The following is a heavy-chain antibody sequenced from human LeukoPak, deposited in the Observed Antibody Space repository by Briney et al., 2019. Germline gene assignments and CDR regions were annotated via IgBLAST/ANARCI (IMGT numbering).Heavy chain of an antibody. CDR2: MNPNSGNR. Sequence: ASVKASCKASGYTFSSHDINWVRQATGQGLEWMGWMNPNSGNRGYAQKFQGRVTITRNTSISTAYMELSSLRSEDTAVYYCARRLGLRWDLQAFDIWGQGTMVTVSS. J-gene: IGHJ3*02. D-gene: IGHD3-16*01. V-gene: IGHV1-8*01. CDR3: ARRLGLRWDLQAFDI. CDR1: GYTFSSHD.